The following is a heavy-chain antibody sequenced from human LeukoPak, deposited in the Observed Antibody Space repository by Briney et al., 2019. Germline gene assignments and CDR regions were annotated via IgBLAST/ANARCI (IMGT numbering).Heavy chain of an antibody. D-gene: IGHD3-10*01. Sequence: SETLSLSCTVSGGSISAGGSYWSWIRQNPGKGLEWIGYIYHSGSTYYNPSLKTRLTISVDTSKNQFSLEISSVTVADTAVYFCARGGRGDNYYYNMDVWGKGTTVTVSS. V-gene: IGHV4-31*03. CDR3: ARGGRGDNYYYNMDV. CDR1: GGSISAGGSY. J-gene: IGHJ6*03. CDR2: IYHSGST.